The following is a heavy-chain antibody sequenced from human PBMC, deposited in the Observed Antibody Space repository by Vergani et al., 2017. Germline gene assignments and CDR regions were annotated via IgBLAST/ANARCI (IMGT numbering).Heavy chain of an antibody. Sequence: QVQLVQSGAEVKKPGASVKVSCKASGYTFTGYYMHWVRQAPGQGLEWMGWINPNSGNTGYAQKFQGRVTITRNTSISTAYMELSSLRSEDTAVYYCARGPGRWYNFGYNYWGQGTLVTVSS. D-gene: IGHD1-1*01. V-gene: IGHV1-8*03. J-gene: IGHJ4*02. CDR3: ARGPGRWYNFGYNY. CDR1: GYTFTGYY. CDR2: INPNSGNT.